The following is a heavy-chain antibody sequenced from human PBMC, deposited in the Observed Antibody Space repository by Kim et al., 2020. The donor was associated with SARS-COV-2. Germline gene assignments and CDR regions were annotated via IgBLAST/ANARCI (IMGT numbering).Heavy chain of an antibody. CDR3: ARTMDSSGYDHDAFDI. D-gene: IGHD3-22*01. J-gene: IGHJ3*02. V-gene: IGHV1-46*01. CDR1: GYTFTNYY. Sequence: ASVKVSCKASGYTFTNYYMHWVRQAPGQGLEWMGMINPSGGSTSYAQKFQGRVTMTRDTSTSTVYMELSSLRSEDTAVYYCARTMDSSGYDHDAFDIWGQGTMVTVSS. CDR2: INPSGGST.